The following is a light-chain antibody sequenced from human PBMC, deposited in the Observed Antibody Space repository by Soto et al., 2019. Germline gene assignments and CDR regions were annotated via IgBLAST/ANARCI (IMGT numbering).Light chain of an antibody. CDR3: QQTFNNRLS. CDR2: HSS. J-gene: IGKJ4*01. Sequence: DIQMTQSPSSLSASVGARDTITCRASQSVSTSVNWYQQLGGKAPKLLIQHSSTLQSGVPSRFSGSGSGTDFTLTISSLQPEDCATYYCQQTFNNRLSFGGGTKVEIK. V-gene: IGKV1-39*01. CDR1: QSVSTS.